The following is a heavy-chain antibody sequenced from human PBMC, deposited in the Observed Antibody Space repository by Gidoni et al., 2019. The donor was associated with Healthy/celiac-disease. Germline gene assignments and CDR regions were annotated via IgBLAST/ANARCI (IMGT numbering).Heavy chain of an antibody. CDR3: ARTPPSEIAAAGPAIGY. CDR2: IIPILGIA. CDR1: GGTFSSYA. D-gene: IGHD6-13*01. Sequence: QVQLVQSGAEVKKPGSSVKVSCKASGGTFSSYAISWVRQAPGQGLAWMGRIIPILGIANYAQKFQGRVTITADKSTSTAYMELSSLRSEDTAVYYCARTPPSEIAAAGPAIGYWGQGTLVTVSS. V-gene: IGHV1-69*09. J-gene: IGHJ4*02.